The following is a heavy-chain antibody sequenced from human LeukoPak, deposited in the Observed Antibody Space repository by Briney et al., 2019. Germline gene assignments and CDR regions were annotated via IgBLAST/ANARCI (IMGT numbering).Heavy chain of an antibody. D-gene: IGHD3-16*01. CDR1: GFTFSRNL. CDR3: ARYLEEGGGDTRLDY. Sequence: PGGSLRLSCAASGFTFSRNLMTWVRQAPGKGLEWVASIKHDGSEKYYVGSVKGRFTISRDNAENSLYLHMNSLRAEDTALYFCARYLEEGGGDTRLDYWGQGTLVTVSS. V-gene: IGHV3-7*01. J-gene: IGHJ4*02. CDR2: IKHDGSEK.